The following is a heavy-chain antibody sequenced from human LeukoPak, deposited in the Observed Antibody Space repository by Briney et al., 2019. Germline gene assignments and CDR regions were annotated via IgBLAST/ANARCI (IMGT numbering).Heavy chain of an antibody. J-gene: IGHJ4*02. CDR3: ARKDYGSGSFSRSFDY. V-gene: IGHV4-4*02. CDR1: GGSISSSHW. Sequence: PSGTLSLTCAVSGGSISSSHWWSWVRQPPGKGLEWVGEIYHSGSTNYNPSLKSRVTISVDKSKNQFSLKLSSVTAADTAVYYCARKDYGSGSFSRSFDYWGQGTLVIVSS. D-gene: IGHD3-10*01. CDR2: IYHSGST.